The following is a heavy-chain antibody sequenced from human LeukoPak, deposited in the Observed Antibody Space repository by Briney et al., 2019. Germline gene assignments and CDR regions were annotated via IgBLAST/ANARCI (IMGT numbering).Heavy chain of an antibody. V-gene: IGHV1-18*01. Sequence: ASVKVSCKASGYTFTSYGISWVRQAPGQGLEWMGWISAYNGNTNYAQKLQGRVTMTTDTSTSTAYMELRSLRSDDTAVYYCARAINPSSDWYFDLWGRGTLVTVSS. D-gene: IGHD5-24*01. CDR3: ARAINPSSDWYFDL. J-gene: IGHJ2*01. CDR1: GYTFTSYG. CDR2: ISAYNGNT.